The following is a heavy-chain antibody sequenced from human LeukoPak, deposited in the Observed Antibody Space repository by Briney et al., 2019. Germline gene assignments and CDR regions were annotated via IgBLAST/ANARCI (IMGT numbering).Heavy chain of an antibody. CDR3: AARSQWELDY. V-gene: IGHV4-34*01. D-gene: IGHD1-26*01. J-gene: IGHJ4*02. Sequence: SETLSLTCAVYGGSFSGYYWSGIRQPPGKGLEWIGEINHSGSTNYNPSLKSRVTISVDTSKNQFSLKLSSVTAADTAVYYCAARSQWELDYWGQGTLVTVSS. CDR2: INHSGST. CDR1: GGSFSGYY.